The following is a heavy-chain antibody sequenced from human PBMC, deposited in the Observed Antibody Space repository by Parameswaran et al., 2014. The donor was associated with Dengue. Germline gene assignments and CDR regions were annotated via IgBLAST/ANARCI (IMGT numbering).Heavy chain of an antibody. V-gene: IGHV3-53*01. D-gene: IGHD3-3*01. CDR3: ARASVLRFLEWLLPPTQNWFDP. CDR2: IYSGGST. J-gene: IGHJ5*02. Sequence: VRQAPGKGLEWVSVIYSGGSTYYADSVKGRFTISRDNSKNTLYLQMNSLRAEDTAVYYCARASVLRFLEWLLPPTQNWFDPWGQGTLVTVSS.